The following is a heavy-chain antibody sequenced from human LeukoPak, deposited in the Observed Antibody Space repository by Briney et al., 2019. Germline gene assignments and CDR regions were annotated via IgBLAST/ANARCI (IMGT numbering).Heavy chain of an antibody. D-gene: IGHD2-21*01. CDR3: ARGPFGNCGGGPCHFRDIDNWYDP. CDR1: GYTFTTYD. Sequence: VASVKVSCKASGYTFTTYDINWVRQAAGQGFEWMGWMNPKSGDAGYADKFQSRVASTRDTSINTAYLELSALTSDDTAVYYCARGPFGNCGGGPCHFRDIDNWYDPWGQGTLVTVSS. CDR2: MNPKSGDA. J-gene: IGHJ5*02. V-gene: IGHV1-8*03.